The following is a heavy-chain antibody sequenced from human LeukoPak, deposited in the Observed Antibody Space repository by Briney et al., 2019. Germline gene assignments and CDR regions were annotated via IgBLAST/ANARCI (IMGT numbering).Heavy chain of an antibody. CDR3: ARDLGGPYDY. V-gene: IGHV3-9*01. CDR2: ISWQSNTR. J-gene: IGHJ4*02. Sequence: PGRSLRLSCAASGFFFDDYGMHWVRQVPGKGLEWVSGISWQSNTRKYADSVRGRFTISRDNAKNSLYLQMNSLRAEDTALYYCARDLGGPYDYWGQGTLVTVSS. D-gene: IGHD2-15*01. CDR1: GFFFDDYG.